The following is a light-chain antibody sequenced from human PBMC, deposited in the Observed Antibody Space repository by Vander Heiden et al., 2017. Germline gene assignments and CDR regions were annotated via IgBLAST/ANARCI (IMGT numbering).Light chain of an antibody. CDR1: QSVSNSY. CDR2: DAS. J-gene: IGKJ5*01. Sequence: EIVLTQSPATLSLSPGERATLSCGASQSVSNSYLAWYQQKPGRAPRLLIYDASSRATGIPDRFSGSGSGTDFTLTISRLEPEDFAVYYCQQDGSSPITFGQGTRLEIK. V-gene: IGKV3D-20*01. CDR3: QQDGSSPIT.